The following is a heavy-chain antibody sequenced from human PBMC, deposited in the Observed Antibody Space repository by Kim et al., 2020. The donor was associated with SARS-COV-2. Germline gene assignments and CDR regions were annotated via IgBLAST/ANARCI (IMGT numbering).Heavy chain of an antibody. CDR3: ARDAHYDFWSGWMAGMDV. CDR1: GFTFSSYS. J-gene: IGHJ6*02. CDR2: ISSSSSTI. D-gene: IGHD3-3*01. Sequence: GGSLRLSCAASGFTFSSYSMNWVRQAPGKGLEWVSYISSSSSTIYYADSVKGRFTISRDNAKNSLYLQMNSLRDEDTAVYYCARDAHYDFWSGWMAGMDVWGQGTTVTVSS. V-gene: IGHV3-48*02.